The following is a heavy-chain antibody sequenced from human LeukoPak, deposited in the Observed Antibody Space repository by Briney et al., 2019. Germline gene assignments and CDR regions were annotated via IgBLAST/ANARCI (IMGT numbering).Heavy chain of an antibody. CDR3: AKPVAAYDAFDI. Sequence: GRSLRLSCAASGFTFDDYAMHWVRQAPGKGLEWVSGISWNSGSIGYADSVKGRFTISRDNAKNSLYLQMNSLRAEDTALYYCAKPVAAYDAFDIWGQGTMVTVSS. CDR1: GFTFDDYA. CDR2: ISWNSGSI. V-gene: IGHV3-9*01. J-gene: IGHJ3*02. D-gene: IGHD6-19*01.